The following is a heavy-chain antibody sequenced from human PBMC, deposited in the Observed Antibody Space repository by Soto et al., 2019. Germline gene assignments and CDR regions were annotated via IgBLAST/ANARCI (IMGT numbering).Heavy chain of an antibody. J-gene: IGHJ3*02. CDR3: ARGGGVGVAGSAAFDM. CDR2: INPATGAA. D-gene: IGHD3-3*01. V-gene: IGHV1-2*02. Sequence: QLHLVQSGAVVKKPGASVTVSCSASGYPVTAYYMHWVRQAPGRGLEWMGGINPATGAAKYTQTFQGRVTMPRYTSPSTVFMELSGLKSEDTAVFYWARGGGVGVAGSAAFDMWGQGTLVTVSS. CDR1: GYPVTAYY.